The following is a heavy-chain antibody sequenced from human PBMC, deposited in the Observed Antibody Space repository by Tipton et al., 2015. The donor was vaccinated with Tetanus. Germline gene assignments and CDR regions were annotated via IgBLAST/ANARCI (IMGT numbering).Heavy chain of an antibody. D-gene: IGHD3-16*01. CDR3: ARDYTSYYAYYGMDV. Sequence: SLRLSCAASGIDFNRYGMHWVRQAPGKGLEWLAVTWYDGRNICVADSVKGRFTISGDTSENSVYLQLNSLRAEDTAVYYCARDYTSYYAYYGMDVWGQGTTVTVSS. J-gene: IGHJ6*02. V-gene: IGHV3-33*01. CDR1: GIDFNRYG. CDR2: TWYDGRNI.